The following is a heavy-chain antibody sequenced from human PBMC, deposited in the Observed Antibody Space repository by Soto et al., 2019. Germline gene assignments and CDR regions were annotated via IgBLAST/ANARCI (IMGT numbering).Heavy chain of an antibody. CDR3: ASGLWVEKRYCSGGSCYSGTWFDP. V-gene: IGHV1-69*06. Sequence: QVQLVQSGAEVKKPGSSVKVSCKASGGTFSSYAISWVRQAPGQGLEWMGGIIPIFGTANYAQKFQGRVTITADKSTSTAYMELSSLRSEDTAVYYFASGLWVEKRYCSGGSCYSGTWFDPWGQETLVTVSS. J-gene: IGHJ5*02. CDR2: IIPIFGTA. D-gene: IGHD2-15*01. CDR1: GGTFSSYA.